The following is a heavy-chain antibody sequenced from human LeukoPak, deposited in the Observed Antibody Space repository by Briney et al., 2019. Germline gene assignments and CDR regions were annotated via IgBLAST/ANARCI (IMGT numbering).Heavy chain of an antibody. Sequence: SETLSLTCTVSGGSISSGSYYWNWIRKPPGKGLEWIGYIYYSGSTNYNPSLKSRVTISVDTSKNQFSLKLSSVTAADTAVYYCARGAPFDYWGQGTLVTVSS. CDR3: ARGAPFDY. J-gene: IGHJ4*02. CDR2: IYYSGST. CDR1: GGSISSGSYY. V-gene: IGHV4-61*01.